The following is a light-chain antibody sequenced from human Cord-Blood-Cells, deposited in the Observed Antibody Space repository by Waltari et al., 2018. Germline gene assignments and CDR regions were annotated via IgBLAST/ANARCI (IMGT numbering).Light chain of an antibody. CDR2: AAS. V-gene: IGKV1-8*01. Sequence: AIRMTQSPSSFSASTGDRVTITCRASQGISSYLAWYQQKPGKAPKHLIYAASTLQSGVPSRFSGSGSGTDFTLTISCLQSEDFATYYCQQYYSYPITFGQGTRLEIK. CDR1: QGISSY. CDR3: QQYYSYPIT. J-gene: IGKJ5*01.